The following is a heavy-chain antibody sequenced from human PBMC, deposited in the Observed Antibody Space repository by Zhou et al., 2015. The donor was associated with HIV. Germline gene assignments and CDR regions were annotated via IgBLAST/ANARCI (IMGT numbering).Heavy chain of an antibody. CDR1: GYTLTNYY. J-gene: IGHJ5*02. V-gene: IGHV1-46*01. D-gene: IGHD2-8*01. CDR2: INPSGGTA. CDR3: ARGKYCTYGVCYNSDL. Sequence: QVQLVQSGAELKKPGASVKVSCKASGYTLTNYYMHWVRQAPGQGLEWMGMINPSGGTATNTQKFQGRVTMTRDTSTSTIYMELSSLRSEDTAVYYCARGKYCTYGVCYNSDLWGQGTLVTVSS.